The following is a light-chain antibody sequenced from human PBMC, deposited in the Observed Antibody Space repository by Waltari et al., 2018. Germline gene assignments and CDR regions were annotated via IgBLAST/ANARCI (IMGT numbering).Light chain of an antibody. CDR2: GAS. CDR3: QQYGGSPPYT. Sequence: EIVLTQSPGTLSFSPGERVTLSCRASQSVSSNYLAWYQHKPGQAPRLLMYGASTRATGIPDRFSGSGSGTDFALTISRLEPADFVVYYCQQYGGSPPYTFGQGTKLEIK. J-gene: IGKJ2*01. CDR1: QSVSSNY. V-gene: IGKV3-20*01.